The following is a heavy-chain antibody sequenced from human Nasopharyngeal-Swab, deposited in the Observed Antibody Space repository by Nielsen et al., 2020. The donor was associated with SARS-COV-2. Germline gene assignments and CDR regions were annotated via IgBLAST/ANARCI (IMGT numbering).Heavy chain of an antibody. J-gene: IGHJ4*02. CDR3: PRGFRGSSGEGY. Sequence: ASVKVSCKASGYTFTSYDINWVRQATGQGLEWMGWMNPNSGNTGYAQKFQGRVTMTRNTSISTAYMELSSLRSEDTAVYYCPRGFRGSSGEGYWGQGTLVTVSS. D-gene: IGHD6-13*01. V-gene: IGHV1-8*01. CDR2: MNPNSGNT. CDR1: GYTFTSYD.